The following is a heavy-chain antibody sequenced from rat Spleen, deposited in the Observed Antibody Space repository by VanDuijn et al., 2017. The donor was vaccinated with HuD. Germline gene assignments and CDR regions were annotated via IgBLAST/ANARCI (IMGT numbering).Heavy chain of an antibody. CDR3: TTENYWFAY. CDR2: ISYDGSST. J-gene: IGHJ3*01. D-gene: IGHD1-10*01. Sequence: EVQLVESDGGLVQPGRSLKLSCAASGFTFSDYYMAWVRQAPTKGLEWVATISYDGSSTYYRDSVKGRFTISRDNAKNTLFLQMDSLRSEDTATYYCTTENYWFAYWGQGTLVTVSS. V-gene: IGHV5-20*01. CDR1: GFTFSDYY.